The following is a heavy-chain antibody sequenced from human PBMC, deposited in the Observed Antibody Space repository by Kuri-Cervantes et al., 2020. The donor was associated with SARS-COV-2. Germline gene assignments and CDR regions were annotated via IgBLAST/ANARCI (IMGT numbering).Heavy chain of an antibody. CDR2: IYYSGST. D-gene: IGHD3-3*01. CDR1: GGSISSGDYY. V-gene: IGHV4-30-4*01. Sequence: SETLSLTCTVSGGSISSGDYYWSWIRQPPGKGLEWIGYIYYSGSTYYNPSLKSRVTISVDTSKNQFSLKLSPVTAADTAVYYCARAGVGDFWSGYYGMDVWGQGTTVTVSS. CDR3: ARAGVGDFWSGYYGMDV. J-gene: IGHJ6*02.